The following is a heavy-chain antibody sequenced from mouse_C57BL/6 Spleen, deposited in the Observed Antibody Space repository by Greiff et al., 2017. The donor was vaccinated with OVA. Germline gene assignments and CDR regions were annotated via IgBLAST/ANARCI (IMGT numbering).Heavy chain of an antibody. V-gene: IGHV1-81*01. CDR3: ARWDPPITTVVAGEDY. CDR2: IYPRSGNT. Sequence: QVQLQQSGAELARPGASVKLSCKASGYTFTSSGISWVKQRTGQGLEWIGEIYPRSGNTYYNEKFKGKATLTADKSSSTAYMELRSLTSEDSAVYFCARWDPPITTVVAGEDYWGQGTTLTVSS. J-gene: IGHJ2*01. CDR1: GYTFTSSG. D-gene: IGHD1-1*01.